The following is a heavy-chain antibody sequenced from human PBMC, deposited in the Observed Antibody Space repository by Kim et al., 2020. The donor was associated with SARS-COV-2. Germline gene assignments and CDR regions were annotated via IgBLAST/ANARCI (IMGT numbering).Heavy chain of an antibody. J-gene: IGHJ5*02. CDR3: ARRVGIAAAVLNWFDP. CDR1: GGSFSGYY. CDR2: INHSGST. Sequence: SETLSLTCAVYGGSFSGYYWSWIRQPPGKGLEWIGEINHSGSTNYNPSLKSRVTISVDTSKNQFSLKLSSVTAADTAVYYCARRVGIAAAVLNWFDPWG. D-gene: IGHD6-13*01. V-gene: IGHV4-34*01.